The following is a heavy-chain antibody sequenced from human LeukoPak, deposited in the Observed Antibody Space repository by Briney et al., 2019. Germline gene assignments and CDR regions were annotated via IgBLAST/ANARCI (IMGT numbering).Heavy chain of an antibody. J-gene: IGHJ4*02. D-gene: IGHD6-13*01. CDR2: ISSSSSYI. CDR3: ARDGSSSFDY. V-gene: IGHV3-21*01. CDR1: GFTFRSYS. Sequence: SGGSLRLSCAASGFTFRSYSMNGVRQARGKGREWVSSISSSSSYIYYADSVKGRFTISRDNAKNSLYLQMNSLRAEDTAVYYCARDGSSSFDYWGQGTLVTVSS.